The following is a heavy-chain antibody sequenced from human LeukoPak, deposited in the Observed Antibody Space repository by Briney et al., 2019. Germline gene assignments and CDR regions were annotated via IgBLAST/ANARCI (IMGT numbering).Heavy chain of an antibody. CDR3: ARAPAGSPYYYMQV. CDR1: GGSINNYY. CDR2: IYYSGST. V-gene: IGHV4-59*01. Sequence: SETLSLTCTVSGGSINNYYWSWIRQPPGMGLEWIGYIYYSGSTNYNPSLRSRVTISLDTSRNQFSLNLNSVTDADTAVYYCARAPAGSPYYYMQVWGRGTTVTVSS. J-gene: IGHJ6*03.